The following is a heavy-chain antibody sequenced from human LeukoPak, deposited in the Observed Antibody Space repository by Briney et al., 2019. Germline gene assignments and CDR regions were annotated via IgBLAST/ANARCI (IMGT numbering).Heavy chain of an antibody. Sequence: AAVKASCKASGYTFTSYYMHWVRQAPGQGLEGMEIIKSSVGDTSHAQQFHGRVSLTSDTCTSTVSMELSSLRSEGPAVYYLARGDPYYDTGLPLFEPWGQGPLVTVSS. D-gene: IGHD3-22*01. CDR2: IKSSVGDT. CDR3: ARGDPYYDTGLPLFEP. V-gene: IGHV1-46*01. CDR1: GYTFTSYY. J-gene: IGHJ5*02.